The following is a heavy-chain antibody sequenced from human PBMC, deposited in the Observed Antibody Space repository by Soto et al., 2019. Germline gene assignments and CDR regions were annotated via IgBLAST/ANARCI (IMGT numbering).Heavy chain of an antibody. V-gene: IGHV4-34*01. CDR2: INHSGST. CDR3: ASEGYCSGGSCYERFDP. J-gene: IGHJ5*02. CDR1: GGSFSGYY. Sequence: QVQLQQWGAGLLKPSETLSLTCAVYGGSFSGYYWSWIRQPPGKGLEWSGEINHSGSTNYNPSLKSRVTISVDTSKNQFSLKLSSVTAADTAVYYCASEGYCSGGSCYERFDPWGQGTLVTVSS. D-gene: IGHD2-15*01.